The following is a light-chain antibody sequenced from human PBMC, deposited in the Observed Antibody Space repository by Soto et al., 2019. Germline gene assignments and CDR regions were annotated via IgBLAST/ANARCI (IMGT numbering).Light chain of an antibody. Sequence: QSVLTQPPSVSGAPGQRVTISCTGSSSNIGAGYNVHWYQQLPGTAPKLLIYGNSNRPSGVPDRFSGSKSGTSASLAITGLQAEDGADYSCQSYDSSLSGWVFGGGTKLTVL. CDR2: GNS. CDR3: QSYDSSLSGWV. CDR1: SSNIGAGYN. V-gene: IGLV1-40*01. J-gene: IGLJ3*02.